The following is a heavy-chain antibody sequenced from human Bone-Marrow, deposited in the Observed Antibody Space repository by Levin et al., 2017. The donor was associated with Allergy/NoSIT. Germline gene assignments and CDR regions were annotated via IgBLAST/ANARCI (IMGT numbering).Heavy chain of an antibody. J-gene: IGHJ3*02. CDR3: ARRLWFGELSAFDI. Sequence: GESLKISCAASGFTFSDYYMSWIRQAPGKGLEWVSYISSSGSTIYYADSVKGRFTISRDNAKNSLYLQMNSLRAEDTAVYYCARRLWFGELSAFDIWGQGTMVTVSS. V-gene: IGHV3-11*01. CDR2: ISSSGSTI. D-gene: IGHD3-10*01. CDR1: GFTFSDYY.